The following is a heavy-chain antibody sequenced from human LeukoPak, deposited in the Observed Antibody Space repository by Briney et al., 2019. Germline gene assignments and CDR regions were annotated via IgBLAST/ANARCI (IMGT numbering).Heavy chain of an antibody. Sequence: PGGSLRLSCAASGFTFSTYAMHWVRQAPGKGLEWVAAISYDGSNKNYADSVKGRFTISRDNSKNTLYLQMNGLRAEDAAVYYCAKAPVTSCRGAFCYPFDYWGQGTLVTVSS. J-gene: IGHJ4*02. CDR3: AKAPVTSCRGAFCYPFDY. CDR1: GFTFSTYA. CDR2: ISYDGSNK. V-gene: IGHV3-30*04. D-gene: IGHD2-15*01.